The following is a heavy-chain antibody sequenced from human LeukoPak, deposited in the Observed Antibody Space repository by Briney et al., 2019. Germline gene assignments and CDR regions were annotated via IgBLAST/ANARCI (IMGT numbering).Heavy chain of an antibody. Sequence: GASVKVSCKASGYTFTSYAMNWVRQAPGQGLEWMGWINTNTGNPTYAQGFTGRFVFSLDTSVSTAYLQISSLKAEDTAVYYCARGSPQYYYDSSGHDYWGQGTLVTVSS. D-gene: IGHD3-22*01. J-gene: IGHJ4*02. CDR2: INTNTGNP. CDR1: GYTFTSYA. CDR3: ARGSPQYYYDSSGHDY. V-gene: IGHV7-4-1*02.